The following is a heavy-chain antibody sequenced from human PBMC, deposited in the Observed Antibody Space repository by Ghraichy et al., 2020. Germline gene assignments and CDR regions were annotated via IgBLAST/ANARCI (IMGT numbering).Heavy chain of an antibody. CDR1: GFTFSSYA. CDR2: ISGSGGST. J-gene: IGHJ6*03. D-gene: IGHD6-13*01. V-gene: IGHV3-23*01. Sequence: GGSLRLSCAASGFTFSSYAMSWVRQAPGKGLEWVSAISGSGGSTYYADSVKGRFTISRDNSKNTLYLQMNSLGAEETAVYYWANHPYSRTRNFYYYYMDVWGKGTTVTVSS. CDR3: ANHPYSRTRNFYYYYMDV.